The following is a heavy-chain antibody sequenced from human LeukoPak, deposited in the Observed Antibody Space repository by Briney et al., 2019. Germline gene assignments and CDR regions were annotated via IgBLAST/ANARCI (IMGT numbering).Heavy chain of an antibody. CDR1: GASISSYY. D-gene: IGHD5-24*01. J-gene: IGHJ4*02. Sequence: SETLSLTCTVSGASISSYYWSWIRQPPGKGLEWIAFISNSVSTNYNPSLKSRVTISLDTSSKQLSLRLSSVIAADTAVYYCVATERWLQWDYWGQGTLVTVSS. V-gene: IGHV4-4*08. CDR2: ISNSVST. CDR3: VATERWLQWDY.